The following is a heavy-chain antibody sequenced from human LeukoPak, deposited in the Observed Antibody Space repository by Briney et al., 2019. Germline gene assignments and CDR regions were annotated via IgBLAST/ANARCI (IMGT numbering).Heavy chain of an antibody. CDR1: GGSFSGYY. CDR2: TNHSGST. CDR3: ARGRSSHYYYYYYMDV. Sequence: SETLSLTCAVYGGSFSGYYWNWIRQPPGKGLEWIGETNHSGSTNYNPSLKSRVTISVDTSKNQFSLKLSSVTAADTAVYYCARGRSSHYYYYYYMDVWGKGTTVTVSS. J-gene: IGHJ6*03. D-gene: IGHD6-19*01. V-gene: IGHV4-34*01.